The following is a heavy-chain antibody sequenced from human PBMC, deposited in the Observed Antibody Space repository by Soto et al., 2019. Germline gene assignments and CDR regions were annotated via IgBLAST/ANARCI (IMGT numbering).Heavy chain of an antibody. Sequence: PGGSLRLSCAASGFTFRNYAMSWVRQTPEKGLEWVSAINGGGISTYYADSVKGRFTISRDQSKNTIYLQMDSLRVEDTALYYCTKGLYLVLFLSGGGEVFWGPGILVTVSS. V-gene: IGHV3-23*01. CDR3: TKGLYLVLFLSGGGEVF. CDR1: GFTFRNYA. J-gene: IGHJ4*02. D-gene: IGHD3-3*01. CDR2: INGGGIST.